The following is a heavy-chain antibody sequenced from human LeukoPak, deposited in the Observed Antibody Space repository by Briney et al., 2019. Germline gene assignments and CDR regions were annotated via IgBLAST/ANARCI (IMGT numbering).Heavy chain of an antibody. Sequence: GGSLRLSCAPSGFTFSSYIMNWVRQAPGKGLEGVSSISSASTYIYYADSAKGRFTISRDYDKNLLYLQMNSLRVEDTAAYYCARDHGIPGSGSYKFDYWGQGTLVTVSS. CDR3: ARDHGIPGSGSYKFDY. J-gene: IGHJ4*02. CDR1: GFTFSSYI. V-gene: IGHV3-21*06. CDR2: ISSASTYI. D-gene: IGHD3-10*01.